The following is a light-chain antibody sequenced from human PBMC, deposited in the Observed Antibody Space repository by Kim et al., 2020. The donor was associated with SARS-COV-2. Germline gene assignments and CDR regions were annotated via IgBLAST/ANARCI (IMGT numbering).Light chain of an antibody. Sequence: VSPGERATRSCRASQSVSSYLAWYQQKPGQAPRLLIEGASTRATGIPARFSGSGSGTEFSLTISSLQSEDFAVYYCQQYSDWPLTFGGGTKVDIK. V-gene: IGKV3-15*01. CDR3: QQYSDWPLT. CDR1: QSVSSY. J-gene: IGKJ4*01. CDR2: GAS.